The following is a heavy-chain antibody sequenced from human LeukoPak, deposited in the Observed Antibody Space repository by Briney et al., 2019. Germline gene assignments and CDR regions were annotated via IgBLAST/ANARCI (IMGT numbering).Heavy chain of an antibody. CDR1: GFTFDDYD. J-gene: IGHJ4*02. CDR2: ISWKGGRT. CDR3: ARVQQYDKFDY. Sequence: GGSLRLSCAASGFTFDDYDLVWVRQAAGKGLEWVCGISWKGGRTAFADSVRGRFTISRDDARHALDLQLNSLRAEDTALYYCARVQQYDKFDYWGQGTLVTVSS. V-gene: IGHV3-20*04. D-gene: IGHD3-22*01.